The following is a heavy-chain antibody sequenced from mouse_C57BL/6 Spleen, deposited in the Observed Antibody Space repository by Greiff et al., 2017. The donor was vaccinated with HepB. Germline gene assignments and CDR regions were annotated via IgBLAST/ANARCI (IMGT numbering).Heavy chain of an antibody. D-gene: IGHD1-1*01. CDR3: ARSVTTVVATDYYAMDY. Sequence: LQQSGAELVRPGASVKMSCKASGYTFTSYNMHWVKQTPRQGLEWIGAIYPGNGDTSYNQKFKGKATLTVDKSSSPAYMQLSSLTSEDSAVYFCARSVTTVVATDYYAMDYWGQGTSVTVSS. J-gene: IGHJ4*01. CDR1: GYTFTSYN. CDR2: IYPGNGDT. V-gene: IGHV1-12*01.